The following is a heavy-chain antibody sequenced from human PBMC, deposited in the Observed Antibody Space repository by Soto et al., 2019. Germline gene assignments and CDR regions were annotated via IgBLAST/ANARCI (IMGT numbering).Heavy chain of an antibody. J-gene: IGHJ4*02. Sequence: ETLSLTCTVSGDSSSSSPYYWGWIRQPPGKGLEWIGSIFYLGGTFYNPSLKGRVVISFDTSKKQSSLQVTSVTAADTAVYFCARHRIEVVWRGFDFWGQGSPVTVSS. D-gene: IGHD3-10*01. V-gene: IGHV4-39*01. CDR1: GDSSSSSPYY. CDR2: IFYLGGT. CDR3: ARHRIEVVWRGFDF.